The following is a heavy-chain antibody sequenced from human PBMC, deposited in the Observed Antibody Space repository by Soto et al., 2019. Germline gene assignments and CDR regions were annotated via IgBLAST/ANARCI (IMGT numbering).Heavy chain of an antibody. CDR2: ISGSGGST. D-gene: IGHD1-26*01. Sequence: GGSLRLSCAASGFTFSSYAMSWVRQAPGKGLEWVSAISGSGGSTYYADSVKGRFTISRDNSKNTLYLQMNSLRAEDTAVYYCAKDRYSTSWGSSYFDDWGQGTLVTVSS. CDR3: AKDRYSTSWGSSYFDD. V-gene: IGHV3-23*01. J-gene: IGHJ4*02. CDR1: GFTFSSYA.